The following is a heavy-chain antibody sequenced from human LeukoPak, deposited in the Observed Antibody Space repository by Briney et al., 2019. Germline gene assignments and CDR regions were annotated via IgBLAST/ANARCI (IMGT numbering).Heavy chain of an antibody. D-gene: IGHD3-10*01. CDR3: AGDNHGSGSPLDY. CDR2: ISSSSSYI. J-gene: IGHJ4*02. Sequence: PGGSLRLSCAASGFTFSTYSMNWVRQAPGKGLEWVSFISSSSSYIYYADSVRGRFTISRDNAKNSVYLQMNSLRADDTAVYYCAGDNHGSGSPLDYWGQGSLVTVSS. CDR1: GFTFSTYS. V-gene: IGHV3-21*01.